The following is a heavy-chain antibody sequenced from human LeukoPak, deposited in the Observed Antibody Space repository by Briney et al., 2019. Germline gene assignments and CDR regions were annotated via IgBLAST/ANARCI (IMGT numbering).Heavy chain of an antibody. D-gene: IGHD3-10*01. V-gene: IGHV1-69*01. Sequence: SVKVSCKASGGTFSSYAISWVRQAPGQGLEWMGGIIPIFGTANYAQKFQGRVTITADESTSTAYMELSSLRSEDTAVYYCARGPITYYYGSGSYPIDYWGQGTLVTVSS. J-gene: IGHJ4*02. CDR3: ARGPITYYYGSGSYPIDY. CDR1: GGTFSSYA. CDR2: IIPIFGTA.